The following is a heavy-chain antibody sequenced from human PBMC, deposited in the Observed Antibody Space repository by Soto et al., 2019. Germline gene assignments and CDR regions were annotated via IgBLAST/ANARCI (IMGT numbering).Heavy chain of an antibody. Sequence: QVQLVQSGAEVKKPGSSVKVSCKASGGTFSSYTISWVRQAPGQGLEWMGRIIPILGIANYAQKFQGRVTITADKSTSTAYMELSSLRSEDTAVYYCATFMVRGVIREEDYWGQGTLVTVSS. CDR2: IIPILGIA. V-gene: IGHV1-69*02. J-gene: IGHJ4*02. D-gene: IGHD3-10*01. CDR1: GGTFSSYT. CDR3: ATFMVRGVIREEDY.